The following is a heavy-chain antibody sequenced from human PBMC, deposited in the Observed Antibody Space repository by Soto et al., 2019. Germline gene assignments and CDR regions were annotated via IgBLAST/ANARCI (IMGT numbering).Heavy chain of an antibody. CDR3: ARDGPFPIAARPFDD. V-gene: IGHV1-46*01. J-gene: IGHJ4*02. CDR2: INPSGGST. Sequence: AAVKVSCTSSGYTFTSYYMHWVRQAPGQGLEWMGIINPSGGSTSYAQKFQGRVTMTRDTSTSTVYMELSSLRSEDTAVYYCARDGPFPIAARPFDDWCQGPLVTVSS. CDR1: GYTFTSYY. D-gene: IGHD6-6*01.